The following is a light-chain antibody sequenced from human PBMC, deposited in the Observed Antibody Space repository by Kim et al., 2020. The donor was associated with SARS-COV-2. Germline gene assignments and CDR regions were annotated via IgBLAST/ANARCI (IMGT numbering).Light chain of an antibody. J-gene: IGKJ2*01. V-gene: IGKV3-11*01. Sequence: EIVLTQSPATLSLSPGERATLSCRASQRVTSYLAWYQQKVGQAPRLLIYDASNRATGIPARFSGSGSGTDFTLTINSLEPEDFAVYYCQHRSRWPPAYAFGEGTKLEI. CDR1: QRVTSY. CDR3: QHRSRWPPAYA. CDR2: DAS.